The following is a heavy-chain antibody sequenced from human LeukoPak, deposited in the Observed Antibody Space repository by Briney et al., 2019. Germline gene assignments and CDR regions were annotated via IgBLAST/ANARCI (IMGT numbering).Heavy chain of an antibody. D-gene: IGHD6-13*01. J-gene: IGHJ6*02. CDR1: GGSISSYY. Sequence: SETLSLTCTASGGSISSYYWSWIRQPPGKGLEWIGYIYYSGSTNYNASLKSRVTISVDTSKNQFSLKLSSVTAADTAVYYCASAVGIAAPRRPYEQPYQTWVGPCNVWGQGTTVTVSS. CDR3: ASAVGIAAPRRPYEQPYQTWVGPCNV. CDR2: IYYSGST. V-gene: IGHV4-59*08.